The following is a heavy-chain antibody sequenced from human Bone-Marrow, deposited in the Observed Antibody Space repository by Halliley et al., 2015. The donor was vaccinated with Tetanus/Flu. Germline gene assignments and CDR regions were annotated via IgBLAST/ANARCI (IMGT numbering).Heavy chain of an antibody. J-gene: IGHJ5*02. CDR2: IDSSRDTS. CDR3: ARVWPGALSP. D-gene: IGHD7-27*01. V-gene: IGHV3-74*01. Sequence: LVWVARIDSSRDTSNYADAVKGRFTIAKDNAKNSLYLQMNSLRVEDTAVYYCARVWPGALSPWGQGTQVTVSS.